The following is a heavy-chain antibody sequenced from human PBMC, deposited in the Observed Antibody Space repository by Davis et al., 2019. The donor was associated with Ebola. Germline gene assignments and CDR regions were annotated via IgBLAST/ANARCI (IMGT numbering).Heavy chain of an antibody. Sequence: SVKVSCKASGGTISTYTISWVRQAPGQGLEWMGGIVPMLGTANYAQKFQGRVTITADKSTSTAYMELTNLRSEDTAVYYCARHSGCSSSRCYRMRIVSWGQGTLITVSS. V-gene: IGHV1-69*06. J-gene: IGHJ5*02. CDR3: ARHSGCSSSRCYRMRIVS. CDR1: GGTISTYT. D-gene: IGHD2-2*01. CDR2: IVPMLGTA.